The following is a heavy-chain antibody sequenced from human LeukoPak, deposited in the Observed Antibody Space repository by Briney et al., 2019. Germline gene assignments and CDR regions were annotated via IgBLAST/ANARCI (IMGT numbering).Heavy chain of an antibody. CDR3: ARGPTVITFNAFDV. J-gene: IGHJ3*01. Sequence: GRSLRLSCAASGLSFSDYGMYWVRQAPGKGLEHVSGISSNGIYTYYANSVKGRFTISRDNSKNTLYLQMGSLRPEDMGVYYCARGPTVITFNAFDVWGQGTMVTVSS. CDR1: GLSFSDYG. V-gene: IGHV3-64*01. CDR2: ISSNGIYT. D-gene: IGHD4-17*01.